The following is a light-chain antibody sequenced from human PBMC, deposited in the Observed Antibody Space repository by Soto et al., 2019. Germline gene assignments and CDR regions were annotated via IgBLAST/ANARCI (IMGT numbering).Light chain of an antibody. J-gene: IGKJ1*01. V-gene: IGKV1-39*01. Sequence: DIQMTQSPSSLSASVGARVTITCRASQGIGNYLAWYQQRPGKAPKLLIFGASNLQSGVPSRFSGSGSGTDFTLTISGVQHEDFATYYCQQSYFTPTFGQGTKVDIK. CDR2: GAS. CDR3: QQSYFTPT. CDR1: QGIGNY.